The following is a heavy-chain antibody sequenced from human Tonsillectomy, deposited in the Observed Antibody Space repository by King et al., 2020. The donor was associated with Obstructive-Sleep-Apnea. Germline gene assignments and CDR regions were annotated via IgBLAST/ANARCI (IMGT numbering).Heavy chain of an antibody. CDR2: IKEDGSEK. D-gene: IGHD4-17*01. J-gene: IGHJ4*02. Sequence: VQLVESGGGLVQPGGSLRLSCAAAGFSFSNYCMTWVRQAPGKGLEWVASIKEDGSEKHYVESVKGRFTISRDNAKNSLYLQMSSLRAEDTATYYCAGEYDYGDYYFDYWGQGILVTVSS. CDR1: GFSFSNYC. CDR3: AGEYDYGDYYFDY. V-gene: IGHV3-7*01.